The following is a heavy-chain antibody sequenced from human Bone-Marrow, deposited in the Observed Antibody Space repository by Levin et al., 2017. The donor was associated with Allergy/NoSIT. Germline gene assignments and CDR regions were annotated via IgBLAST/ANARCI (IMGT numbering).Heavy chain of an antibody. CDR3: ATNSFDFLSGYPNWFDP. J-gene: IGHJ5*02. Sequence: SETLSLTCSVSGVSITTTNHYWAWIRQPPGKGLEWIGSLFYSGSTFYNPSLNNRVTMSLDTSNHQFSLKLSSVTAADTAIYYCATNSFDFLSGYPNWFDPWGQGSLVTVSS. V-gene: IGHV4-39*07. CDR2: LFYSGST. CDR1: GVSITTTNHY. D-gene: IGHD3-3*01.